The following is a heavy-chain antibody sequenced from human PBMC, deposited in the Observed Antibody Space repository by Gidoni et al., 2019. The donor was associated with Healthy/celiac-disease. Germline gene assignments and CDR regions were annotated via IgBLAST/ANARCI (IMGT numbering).Heavy chain of an antibody. CDR2: ISSSSSTI. V-gene: IGHV3-48*01. J-gene: IGHJ3*02. CDR3: ARDPPWESHAFDI. D-gene: IGHD1-26*01. Sequence: VQLVESGGGLVQPGGSLRLSCAASGFPFSSYSMNWVRQAPGKGLEWVSYISSSSSTIYYADSVKGRFTISRDNAKNSLYLQMNSLRAEDTAVYYCARDPPWESHAFDIWGQGTMVTVSS. CDR1: GFPFSSYS.